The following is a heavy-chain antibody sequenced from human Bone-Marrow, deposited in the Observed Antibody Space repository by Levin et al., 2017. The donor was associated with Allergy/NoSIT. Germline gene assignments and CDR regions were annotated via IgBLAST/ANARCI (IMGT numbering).Heavy chain of an antibody. CDR2: INRDGSRT. Sequence: GESLKISCAASGFSSSSYWMHWVRQAPGKGLVWVSRINRDGSRTSYADSVKGRFTISRDNAKNTLYLQMNSLRGEDTAVYYCVEGGWYDAFDFWGQGTMVIVSS. CDR3: VEGGWYDAFDF. V-gene: IGHV3-74*01. D-gene: IGHD6-19*01. J-gene: IGHJ3*01. CDR1: GFSSSSYW.